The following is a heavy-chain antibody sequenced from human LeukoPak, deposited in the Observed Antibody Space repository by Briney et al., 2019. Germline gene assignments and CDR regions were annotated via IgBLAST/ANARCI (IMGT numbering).Heavy chain of an antibody. Sequence: PGRSLRLSCAASGFTFSSYGMHRVRQAPGKGLEWVAVISYDGSNKYYADSVKGRFTISRDNSKNTLYLQMNSLRAEDTAVYYCAFSPYSYGPGYFDYWGQGTLVTVSS. CDR2: ISYDGSNK. J-gene: IGHJ4*02. V-gene: IGHV3-30*03. D-gene: IGHD5-18*01. CDR3: AFSPYSYGPGYFDY. CDR1: GFTFSSYG.